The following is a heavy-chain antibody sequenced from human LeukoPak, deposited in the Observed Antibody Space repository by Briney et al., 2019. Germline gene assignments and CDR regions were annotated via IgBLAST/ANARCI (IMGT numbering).Heavy chain of an antibody. J-gene: IGHJ4*02. CDR3: AREGPNDHPFDY. D-gene: IGHD1-1*01. CDR2: IKQDGSEK. CDR1: GFTFSSHW. Sequence: GGSLRLSCAASGFTFSSHWMSWVRQAPGKGLEWVANIKQDGSEKYYVDSVKGRFTISRDNAKNSLYLQMNSLRAEDTAVYYCAREGPNDHPFDYWGQGTLVTVSS. V-gene: IGHV3-7*01.